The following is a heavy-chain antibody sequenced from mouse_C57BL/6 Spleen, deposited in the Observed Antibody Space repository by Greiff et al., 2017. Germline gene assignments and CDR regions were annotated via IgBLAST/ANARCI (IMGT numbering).Heavy chain of an antibody. J-gene: IGHJ4*01. CDR3: GRKIYDGHAMDY. Sequence: QVQLKQSGPGLVAPSPSLSITCTVSGFSLTSYAISWVRQPPGKGLEWLGVIWTGGGTTYNSALKSRRSISKDNSKSPVFLKMNSLQTDDTARDYCGRKIYDGHAMDYWGKGTSVTVYS. V-gene: IGHV2-9-1*01. D-gene: IGHD2-3*01. CDR2: IWTGGGT. CDR1: GFSLTSYA.